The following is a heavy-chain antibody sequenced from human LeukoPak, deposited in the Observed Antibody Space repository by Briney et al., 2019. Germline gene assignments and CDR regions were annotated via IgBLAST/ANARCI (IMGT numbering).Heavy chain of an antibody. CDR3: ARRPPNYYDTSGYGVLDY. D-gene: IGHD3-22*01. Sequence: ASVKVSCKVSGYTLTELSMHWVRQAPGKGLEWMGGFDPEDGETIYAQKFQGRVTMTEDTSTDTAYMELSSLRSEDTAVYYCARRPPNYYDTSGYGVLDYWGQGTLVTVSS. CDR2: FDPEDGET. CDR1: GYTLTELS. V-gene: IGHV1-24*01. J-gene: IGHJ4*02.